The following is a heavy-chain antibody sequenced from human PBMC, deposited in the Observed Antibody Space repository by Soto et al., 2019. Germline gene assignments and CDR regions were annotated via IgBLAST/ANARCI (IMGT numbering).Heavy chain of an antibody. V-gene: IGHV1-18*01. D-gene: IGHD6-6*01. J-gene: IGHJ4*02. Sequence: ASVKVSCKASGYTFTSYGISWVRQAPGQGLEWMGWISAYNGNTNYAQKLQGRVTMATDTSTSTAYMELRSLRSDDTAVYYCAREVARPLKGYYFDYSGQGTLVTVSS. CDR2: ISAYNGNT. CDR3: AREVARPLKGYYFDY. CDR1: GYTFTSYG.